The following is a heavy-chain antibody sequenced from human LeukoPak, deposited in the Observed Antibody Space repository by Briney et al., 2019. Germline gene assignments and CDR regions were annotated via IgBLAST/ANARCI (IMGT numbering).Heavy chain of an antibody. J-gene: IGHJ1*01. Sequence: GGSLRLSCAASGFTFSSYWMHWVRQAPGKGLVWVSRTKSDGSTNYADSVKGRFTISRDNAKNTVSLQMNSLRAEDTGVYYCARAPSEIGGYYPEYFRHWGQGPLVTVSS. D-gene: IGHD3-22*01. CDR2: TKSDGST. CDR3: ARAPSEIGGYYPEYFRH. V-gene: IGHV3-74*01. CDR1: GFTFSSYW.